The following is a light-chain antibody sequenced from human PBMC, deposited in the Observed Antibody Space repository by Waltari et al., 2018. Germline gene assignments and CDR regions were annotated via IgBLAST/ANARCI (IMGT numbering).Light chain of an antibody. CDR2: GAS. J-gene: IGKJ3*01. V-gene: IGKV3-20*01. CDR1: QSVRSSY. CDR3: QQYVNTRLT. Sequence: ETVLTQSPGTLSLSPGERATLSCRASQSVRSSYLAWYQQKPGQAPRLLIYGASSRATGIPDRFSGSRSGTDFTLTISRLEPEDCAVYYCQQYVNTRLTFGPGTKVDIK.